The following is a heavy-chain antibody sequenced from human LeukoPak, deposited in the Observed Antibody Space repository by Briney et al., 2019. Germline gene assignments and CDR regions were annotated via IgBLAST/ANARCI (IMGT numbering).Heavy chain of an antibody. CDR3: ARGRTRTGYSSGWYHDY. V-gene: IGHV1-2*02. CDR1: GYTFTGYY. D-gene: IGHD6-19*01. J-gene: IGHJ4*02. Sequence: ASVKVSCKASGYTFTGYYMHWVRQAPGQGLEWMGCINPNSGGTNYAQKFQGRVTMARDTSISTAYMELSRLRSDDTAVYYCARGRTRTGYSSGWYHDYWGQGTLVTVSS. CDR2: INPNSGGT.